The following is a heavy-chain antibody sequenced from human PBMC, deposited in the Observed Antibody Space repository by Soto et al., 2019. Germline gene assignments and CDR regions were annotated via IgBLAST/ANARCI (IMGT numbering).Heavy chain of an antibody. CDR2: TYYRSKWYN. CDR1: GDSVSSNSAA. J-gene: IGHJ4*02. Sequence: SQTLSLTCAISGDSVSSNSAAWNWIRQSPSRGLEWLGRTYYRSKWYNDYAVSVKSRITINPDTSKNQFSLQLNSVTPEDTAVYYCAREPYSYDILTGYYFYFDYWGQGTLVTVSS. CDR3: AREPYSYDILTGYYFYFDY. D-gene: IGHD3-9*01. V-gene: IGHV6-1*01.